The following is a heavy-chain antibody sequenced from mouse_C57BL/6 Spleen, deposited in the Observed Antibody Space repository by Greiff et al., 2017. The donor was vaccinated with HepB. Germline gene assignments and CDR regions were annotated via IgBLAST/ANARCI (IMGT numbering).Heavy chain of an antibody. CDR1: GYTFTDYY. D-gene: IGHD2-4*01. Sequence: EVQLQQSGPELVKPGASVKISCKASGYTFTDYYMNWVKQSHGKSLEWIGDINPNNGGTSYNQKFQGKATITADTSSNTAYLQLSSLTSEDTAVYYCTFYDYEDWFAYWGQGTLVTVSA. J-gene: IGHJ3*01. CDR2: INPNNGGT. CDR3: TFYDYEDWFAY. V-gene: IGHV1-26*01.